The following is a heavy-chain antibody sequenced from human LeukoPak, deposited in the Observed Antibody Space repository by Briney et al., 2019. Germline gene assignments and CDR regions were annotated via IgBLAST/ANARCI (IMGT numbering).Heavy chain of an antibody. J-gene: IGHJ5*02. CDR1: GYTFTSYD. Sequence: ASVKVSCKASGYTFTSYDINWVRQATGQGLEWMGWMNPNSGNTGYAQKFQGRVTMTRDTSISTAYMELSRLRSDDTAVYYCAREGILDRRGFDPWGQGTLVTVSS. CDR3: AREGILDRRGFDP. CDR2: MNPNSGNT. V-gene: IGHV1-8*02. D-gene: IGHD3/OR15-3a*01.